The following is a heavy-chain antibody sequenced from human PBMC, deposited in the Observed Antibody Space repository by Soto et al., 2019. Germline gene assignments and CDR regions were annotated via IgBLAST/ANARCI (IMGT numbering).Heavy chain of an antibody. CDR1: GGSISSSSYY. CDR3: ARRNTYYYDSSGYSN. D-gene: IGHD3-22*01. Sequence: QLQLQESGPGLVKPSETLSLTCTVSGGSISSSSYYWGWIRQPPGKGLEWIGSIYYSGSTYYNPSLKSRVTISVDTSKNQFSLKLSSVTAADTAVYYCARRNTYYYDSSGYSNWGQGTLVTVSS. J-gene: IGHJ4*02. V-gene: IGHV4-39*01. CDR2: IYYSGST.